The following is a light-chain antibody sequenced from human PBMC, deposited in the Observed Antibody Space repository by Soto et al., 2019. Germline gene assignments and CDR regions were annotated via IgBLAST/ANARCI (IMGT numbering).Light chain of an antibody. CDR1: DSNIGSIY. CDR2: SNS. V-gene: IGLV1-47*02. J-gene: IGLJ1*01. Sequence: QSALTQPPSASGTPGQRVTISCSGSDSNIGSIYVYWYQQLPGTAPKLLIYSNSHRPSGVPDRFSGSKSGTSASLAISGLRSEDEADYYCAAWDGSLIGYVFGTGTKVTVL. CDR3: AAWDGSLIGYV.